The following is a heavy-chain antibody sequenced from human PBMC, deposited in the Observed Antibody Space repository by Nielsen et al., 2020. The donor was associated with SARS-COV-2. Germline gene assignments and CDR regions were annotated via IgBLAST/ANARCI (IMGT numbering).Heavy chain of an antibody. V-gene: IGHV3-64*04. CDR2: ISSNGGST. CDR3: TISGRGRRYFDY. D-gene: IGHD2-21*01. CDR1: GFTFSSYA. Sequence: GGSLRLSCAASGFTFSSYAMNWVRQAPGKGLEYVSAISSNGGSTYYADSVKGRFTISRDNSKNSLYLQMNSLRAEDTAVYYCTISGRGRRYFDYWGQGTLVTVSS. J-gene: IGHJ4*02.